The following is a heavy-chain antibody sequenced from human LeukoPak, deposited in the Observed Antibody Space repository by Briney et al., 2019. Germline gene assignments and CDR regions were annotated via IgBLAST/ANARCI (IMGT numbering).Heavy chain of an antibody. CDR2: IKSKIDGGTT. CDR3: TASGYGDYGY. Sequence: GGSLRLSCAASGFTFSNAWMSWVPHAPRKRRGWVGRIKSKIDGGTTEYAAPVKGRFTISRDDSKNTLYLQMNSPKTEDTAVYYCTASGYGDYGYWGQGTLVTVSS. D-gene: IGHD4-17*01. V-gene: IGHV3-15*01. CDR1: GFTFSNAW. J-gene: IGHJ4*02.